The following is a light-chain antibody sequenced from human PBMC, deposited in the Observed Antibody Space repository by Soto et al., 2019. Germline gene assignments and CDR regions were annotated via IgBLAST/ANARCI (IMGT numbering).Light chain of an antibody. CDR3: SSYTTSSTLV. Sequence: QSALTQPASVSGSPGQSITIYCTGTSSDVGPYNYVSWYQHHPGKAPKLLIYEVTKRPSGVSNRFSGSKSGNTASLTISGLQAEGEADYYYSSYTTSSTLVFGGGTKLTVL. V-gene: IGLV2-14*01. J-gene: IGLJ3*02. CDR2: EVT. CDR1: SSDVGPYNY.